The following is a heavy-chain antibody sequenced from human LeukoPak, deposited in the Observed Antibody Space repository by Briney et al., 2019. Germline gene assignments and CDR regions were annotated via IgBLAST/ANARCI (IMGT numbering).Heavy chain of an antibody. CDR3: ARVAGVGHYYYYYYMDV. D-gene: IGHD3/OR15-3a*01. Sequence: VASVKVSCKASGYTFTGYHMHWVRQAPGQGLEWMGWINPDSGGTDYAQKFQGRVTMTRDTSISTAYMELSRLRSDDTVVYYCARVAGVGHYYYYYYMDVWGKGTTVTVSS. CDR2: INPDSGGT. V-gene: IGHV1-2*02. J-gene: IGHJ6*03. CDR1: GYTFTGYH.